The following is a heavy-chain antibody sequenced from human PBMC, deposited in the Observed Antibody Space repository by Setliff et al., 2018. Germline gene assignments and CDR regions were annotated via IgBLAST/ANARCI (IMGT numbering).Heavy chain of an antibody. J-gene: IGHJ6*02. CDR1: GGSFSTYH. CDR3: ASSSGSYPGSNYYYYGMDV. Sequence: ETLSLTCAVYGGSFSTYHWGWIRQSPGKGLEWIGSIYYSGSTNYNPSLKSRVTISVDTSKNQFSLKLSSVTAADTAVYYCASSSGSYPGSNYYYYGMDVWGQGTTVTVSS. D-gene: IGHD1-26*01. V-gene: IGHV4-59*01. CDR2: IYYSGST.